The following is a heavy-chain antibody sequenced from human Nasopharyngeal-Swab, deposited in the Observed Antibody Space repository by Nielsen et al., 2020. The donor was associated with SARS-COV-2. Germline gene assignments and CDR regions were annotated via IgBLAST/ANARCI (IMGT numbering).Heavy chain of an antibody. CDR2: IDPSDSYT. D-gene: IGHD5-24*01. V-gene: IGHV5-10-1*01. CDR3: ATGRDGYNWDFDY. CDR1: GYSFTSYW. J-gene: IGHJ4*02. Sequence: KVSCKGSGYSFTSYWISWVRQMPGKGLEWMGRIDPSDSYTNYSPSFQGHVTISADKSISTAYLQWSSLKASDTAMYYCATGRDGYNWDFDYWGQGTLVTVSS.